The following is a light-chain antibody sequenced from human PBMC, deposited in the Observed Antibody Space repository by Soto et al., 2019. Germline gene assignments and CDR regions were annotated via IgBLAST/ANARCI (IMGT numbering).Light chain of an antibody. J-gene: IGLJ2*01. CDR1: SSDLGGYNY. CDR3: SSYTSSSTLVV. CDR2: EVS. V-gene: IGLV2-14*03. Sequence: QSVLTQPASVSGSPGQSITISCTGTSSDLGGYNYVSWYQQHPGKAPKLMIYEVSNRPSGVSNRFSGSKSGNTASLTISGLQAEDEANYYCSSYTSSSTLVVFGGGTKLTVL.